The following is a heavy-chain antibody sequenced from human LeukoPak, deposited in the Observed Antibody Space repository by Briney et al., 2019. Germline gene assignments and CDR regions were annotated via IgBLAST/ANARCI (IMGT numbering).Heavy chain of an antibody. V-gene: IGHV3-7*01. D-gene: IGHD3-16*01. CDR1: GFTFSSYW. J-gene: IGHJ4*02. CDR2: IKQDGSEK. CDR3: AKAWTAYSDDYFDY. Sequence: PGGSLRLSCAASGFTFSSYWMSWVRQAPGKGLEWVANIKQDGSEKYYVDSVKGRFTISRDNAKNSLYLQMNSLRAEDTAVYYCAKAWTAYSDDYFDYWGQGTLVTVSS.